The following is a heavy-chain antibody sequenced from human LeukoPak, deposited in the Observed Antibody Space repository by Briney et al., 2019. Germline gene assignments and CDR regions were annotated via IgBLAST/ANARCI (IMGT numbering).Heavy chain of an antibody. V-gene: IGHV4-59*01. CDR2: IYYSGST. Sequence: SETLPLTCTVSGGSISSYYWSWIRQPPGKGLEWIGYIYYSGSTNYNPSLKSRVTISVDTSKNQFSLKLSSVTAADTAVYYCARVVRDYDFWSGYYWFDPWGQGTLVTVSS. D-gene: IGHD3-3*01. J-gene: IGHJ5*02. CDR1: GGSISSYY. CDR3: ARVVRDYDFWSGYYWFDP.